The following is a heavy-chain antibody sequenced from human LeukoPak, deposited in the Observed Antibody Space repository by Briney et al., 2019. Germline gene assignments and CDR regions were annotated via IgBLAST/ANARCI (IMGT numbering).Heavy chain of an antibody. CDR1: GFTFSSYA. D-gene: IGHD6-13*01. CDR3: ARDITAVGNGFQH. J-gene: IGHJ1*01. CDR2: IRYDASHE. V-gene: IGHV3-30*02. Sequence: GGSLRLSCAASGFTFSSYAMQWVRQAPGKGLEWVAFIRYDASHEYYADSVKGRFTISRDNAKNTLYLQMNSPRAEDTAVYYCARDITAVGNGFQHWGQGTLVTVSS.